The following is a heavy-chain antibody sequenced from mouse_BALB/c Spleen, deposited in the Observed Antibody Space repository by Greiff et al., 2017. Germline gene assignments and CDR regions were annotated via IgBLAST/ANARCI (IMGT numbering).Heavy chain of an antibody. Sequence: VQLKQSGPELVKPGASVKIPCKASGYTFTDYNMDWVKQSHGKSLEWIGDINPNNGGTIYNQKFKGKATLTVDKSSSTAYMELRSLTSEDTAVYYCARRYDYDVGFAYWGQGTLVTVSA. CDR1: GYTFTDYN. J-gene: IGHJ3*01. CDR2: INPNNGGT. CDR3: ARRYDYDVGFAY. V-gene: IGHV1-18*01. D-gene: IGHD2-4*01.